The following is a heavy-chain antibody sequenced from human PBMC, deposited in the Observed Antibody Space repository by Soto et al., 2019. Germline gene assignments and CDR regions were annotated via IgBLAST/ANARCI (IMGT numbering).Heavy chain of an antibody. V-gene: IGHV3-23*01. CDR3: AKGLLRGLDY. J-gene: IGHJ4*02. CDR2: ITSSGDTT. CDR1: GFTFSNSP. Sequence: EVQLLESGGGLVQPGGSLGLSCAASGFTFSNSPMSWVRQAPGKGLEWVSAITSSGDTTYYADSVKGRFPISRDNSKNTLSLQMNSLRADDTAVYYCAKGLLRGLDYWGQGTLVTVSS. D-gene: IGHD4-17*01.